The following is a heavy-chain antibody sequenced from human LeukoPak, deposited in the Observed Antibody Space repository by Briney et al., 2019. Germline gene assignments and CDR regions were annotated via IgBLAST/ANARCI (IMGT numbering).Heavy chain of an antibody. D-gene: IGHD2-8*01. J-gene: IGHJ6*02. CDR1: GFTFRSFA. CDR3: AKLMGSFYYFGMDV. CDR2: ISATDGDT. V-gene: IGHV3-23*01. Sequence: GGSLRLSCAASGFTFRSFAMTWVRQAREKGLEWVSAISATDGDTFYADSVKGRFTISRDNSKNTLFLQMNSLRADDTAVYYCAKLMGSFYYFGMDVWGQGTTVTVSS.